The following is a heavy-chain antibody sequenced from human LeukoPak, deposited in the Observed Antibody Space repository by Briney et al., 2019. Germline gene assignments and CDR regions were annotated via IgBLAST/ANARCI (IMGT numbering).Heavy chain of an antibody. D-gene: IGHD5-18*01. V-gene: IGHV3-23*01. J-gene: IGHJ4*02. Sequence: GGSLRLSCLTSGFTFSTNAMSWVRQAPGKGLEWISGISGSGASTYYADSVKGRFTISRDNSKNTLYLQMNSLRAEDTAVYYCAKRIQLWLYFDYWGQGILVTVSS. CDR3: AKRIQLWLYFDY. CDR2: ISGSGAST. CDR1: GFTFSTNA.